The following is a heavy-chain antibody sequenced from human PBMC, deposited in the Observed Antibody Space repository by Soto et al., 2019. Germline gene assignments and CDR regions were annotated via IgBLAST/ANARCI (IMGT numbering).Heavy chain of an antibody. J-gene: IGHJ4*02. CDR2: IKSKTDGGTT. V-gene: IGHV3-15*07. D-gene: IGHD2-2*01. CDR3: TTEIGYCSSTSCPSPIDY. CDR1: GFTFSNAW. Sequence: TGGSLRLSCAASGFTFSNAWMNWVRQAPGKGLEWVGRIKSKTDGGTTDYAALVKGRFTISRDDSKNTLYLQMNSLKTEDTAVYYCTTEIGYCSSTSCPSPIDYWGQGTLVTVSS.